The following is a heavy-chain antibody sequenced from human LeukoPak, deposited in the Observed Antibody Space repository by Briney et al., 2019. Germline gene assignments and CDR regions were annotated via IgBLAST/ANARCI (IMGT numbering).Heavy chain of an antibody. CDR3: AKQMVERPHYYYMDV. CDR2: IQDDESNK. J-gene: IGHJ6*03. Sequence: TGGSLRLSCAASGFIFSSFGMHWVRQAPGKGLEWVAFIQDDESNKFYADSVKGRFTISRDNSKNTLFLQMNSLRPADTALYYCAKQMVERPHYYYMDVWGKGTTVTVSS. V-gene: IGHV3-30*02. D-gene: IGHD2-15*01. CDR1: GFIFSSFG.